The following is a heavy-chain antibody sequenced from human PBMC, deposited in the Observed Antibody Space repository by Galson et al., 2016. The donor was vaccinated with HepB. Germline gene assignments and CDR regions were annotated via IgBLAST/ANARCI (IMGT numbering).Heavy chain of an antibody. V-gene: IGHV6-1*01. D-gene: IGHD3-10*01. Sequence: CAISGDSVSSNSAAWNWLRQSPSRGLEWLGRTYYRARRYNDYAVSVKSRITINPDTSKNQFSLHLNSVTPEDTAVYYCARGVCFGSLDYWGQGALVTVSS. CDR1: GDSVSSNSAA. CDR3: ARGVCFGSLDY. CDR2: TYYRARRYN. J-gene: IGHJ4*02.